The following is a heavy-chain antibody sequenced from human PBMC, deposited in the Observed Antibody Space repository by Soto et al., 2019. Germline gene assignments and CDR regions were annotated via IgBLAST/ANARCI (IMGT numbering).Heavy chain of an antibody. CDR2: MYYRGST. V-gene: IGHV4-61*08. CDR3: ARWDYVSGYFDY. Sequence: QVQLQESGPGLVKPSQTLSLTCTVSGGSISSGDYYWSWIRQPPGKGLEWIGYMYYRGSTSYNPSLKSRVTISVDTSKNQFSLKLSSVTAADTAVYYCARWDYVSGYFDYWGQGTLVTVSS. J-gene: IGHJ4*02. D-gene: IGHD3-16*01. CDR1: GGSISSGDYY.